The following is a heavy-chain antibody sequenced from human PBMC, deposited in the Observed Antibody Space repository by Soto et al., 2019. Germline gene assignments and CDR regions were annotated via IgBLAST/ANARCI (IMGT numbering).Heavy chain of an antibody. CDR3: TKTLEGAPEDYYYGMDV. V-gene: IGHV3-23*01. D-gene: IGHD1-26*01. CDR1: GFTFSSYA. J-gene: IGHJ6*02. Sequence: PGGSLRLSCAASGFTFSSYAMSWVRQAPGKGLEWVSAISGSGGSTYYADSVKGRFTISRDNSKNTLYLQMNSLRAEDTAVYYCTKTLEGAPEDYYYGMDVWGQGTTVTVSS. CDR2: ISGSGGST.